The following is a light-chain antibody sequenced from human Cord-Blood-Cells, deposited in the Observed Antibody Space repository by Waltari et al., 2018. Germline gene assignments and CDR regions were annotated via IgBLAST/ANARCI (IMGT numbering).Light chain of an antibody. J-gene: IGLJ2*01. V-gene: IGLV2-8*01. CDR1: SSDVGGSNY. CDR2: EVS. Sequence: QSALTQPPSASGSHGQSVTISCTGTSSDVGGSNYVSWYQQHPGKAPKLMIYEVSKRPSGVPELFSGTKSGNTASLTVSGLQAEDEADYYCSSYAGSNNFVVFGGGTKLTVL. CDR3: SSYAGSNNFVV.